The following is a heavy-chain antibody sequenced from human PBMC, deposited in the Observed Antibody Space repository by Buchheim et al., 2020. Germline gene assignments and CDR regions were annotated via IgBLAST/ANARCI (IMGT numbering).Heavy chain of an antibody. CDR3: ARDECSGGSCYLSFDY. CDR1: GYTFTSYA. V-gene: IGHV1-3*01. J-gene: IGHJ4*02. D-gene: IGHD2-15*01. CDR2: INAGNGDT. Sequence: QVQLVQSGAEVKKPGASVKVSCKASGYTFTSYAMHWVRQAPGQRLEWMGWINAGNGDTKYSQKFQGRVTITRDTSASTAYMELSSLRSEDTAVYYCARDECSGGSCYLSFDYWGQGTL.